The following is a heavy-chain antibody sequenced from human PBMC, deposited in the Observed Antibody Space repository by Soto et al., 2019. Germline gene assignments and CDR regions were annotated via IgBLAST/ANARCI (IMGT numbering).Heavy chain of an antibody. J-gene: IGHJ6*02. V-gene: IGHV3-33*01. CDR1: GFTFSSYN. CDR3: ARVPIVVVPAAISNYYYGMDV. Sequence: PGGSLRLSCAASGFTFSSYNMNWVRQAPGKGLEWVAVIWYDGSNKYYADSVKGRFTISRDNSKNTLYLQMNSLRAEDTAVYYCARVPIVVVPAAISNYYYGMDVWGQGTTVTVSS. CDR2: IWYDGSNK. D-gene: IGHD2-2*02.